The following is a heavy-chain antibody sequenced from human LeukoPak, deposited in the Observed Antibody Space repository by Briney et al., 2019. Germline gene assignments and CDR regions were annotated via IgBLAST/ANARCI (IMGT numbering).Heavy chain of an antibody. Sequence: SETLSLTCTVSGGSISSSSYYWGWIRQPPGKGLEWIGSIYYSGSTYYNPSHKSRVTISVDTSKNQFSLKLSSVTAADTAVYYCARGLHDSWYSSGWYQNPNIDYWGQGTLVTVSS. D-gene: IGHD6-19*01. CDR3: ARGLHDSWYSSGWYQNPNIDY. CDR2: IYYSGST. J-gene: IGHJ4*02. V-gene: IGHV4-39*07. CDR1: GGSISSSSYY.